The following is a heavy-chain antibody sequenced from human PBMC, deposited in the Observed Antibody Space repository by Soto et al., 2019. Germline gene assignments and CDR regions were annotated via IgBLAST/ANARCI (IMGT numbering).Heavy chain of an antibody. J-gene: IGHJ4*02. V-gene: IGHV4-59*01. CDR3: AGAPNCAYFAF. D-gene: IGHD7-27*01. CDR2: LYYNXRP. CDR1: SGSIGTDD. Sequence: SXAXSRACIGSSGSIGTDDWSLIRQPPGKGVEWIGXLYYNXRPNYNNSLKXXVAISMDXXKNQFSLTLSSVTASDTAVYYCAGAPNCAYFAFWGLGTLVTVSS.